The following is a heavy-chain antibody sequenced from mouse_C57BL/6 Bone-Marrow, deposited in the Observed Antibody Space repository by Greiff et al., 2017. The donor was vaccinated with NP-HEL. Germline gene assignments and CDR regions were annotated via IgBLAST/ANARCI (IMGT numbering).Heavy chain of an antibody. CDR1: GYTFTDYE. CDR2: IDPETGGT. CDR3: TRSLTGTSGFYFDY. J-gene: IGHJ2*01. Sequence: QVQLQQSGAELVRPGASVTLSCKASGYTFTDYEMHWVKQTPMHGLEWIGAIDPETGGTAYNQKFKGKAILTADKSSSTAYMELRSLTSEDSAVYYCTRSLTGTSGFYFDYWGQGTTLTVSS. V-gene: IGHV1-15*01. D-gene: IGHD4-1*01.